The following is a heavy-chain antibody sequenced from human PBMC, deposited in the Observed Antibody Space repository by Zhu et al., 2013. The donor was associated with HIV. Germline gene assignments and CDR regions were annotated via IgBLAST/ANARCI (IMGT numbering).Heavy chain of an antibody. Sequence: QVQLQESGPGLVKPSETLSLTCTVSGGSISNYYWNWVRQAPGQGLQWIGYIYQNGNTNYNPSLRSRVSMSVDTSKNQFSLNVNSVTEADTAVYLCARGGGHLYGSGVLDPWGQGTLVTVSS. V-gene: IGHV4-59*01. J-gene: IGHJ5*02. CDR1: GGSISNYY. CDR2: IYQNGNT. D-gene: IGHD3-10*01. CDR3: ARGGGHLYGSGVLDP.